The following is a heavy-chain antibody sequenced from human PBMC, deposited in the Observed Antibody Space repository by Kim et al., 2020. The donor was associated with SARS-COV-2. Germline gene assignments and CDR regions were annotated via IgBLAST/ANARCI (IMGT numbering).Heavy chain of an antibody. J-gene: IGHJ4*02. V-gene: IGHV3-23*01. Sequence: YYADSVKGRFTISRDNSKNTLYLQMNSLRAEDTAVYYCAKGDYGDYYFDSWGQGTLVTVSS. CDR3: AKGDYGDYYFDS. D-gene: IGHD4-17*01.